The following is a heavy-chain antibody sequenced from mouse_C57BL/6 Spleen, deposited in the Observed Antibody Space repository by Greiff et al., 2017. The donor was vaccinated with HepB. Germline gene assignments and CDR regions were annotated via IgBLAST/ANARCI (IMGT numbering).Heavy chain of an antibody. CDR3: AREDSAYDYDRAYWYCDV. CDR2: ISYDGSN. D-gene: IGHD2-4*01. J-gene: IGHJ1*03. V-gene: IGHV3-6*01. Sequence: EVKLLESGPGLVKPSQSLSLTCSVTGYSITSGYYWNWIRQFPGNKLEWMGYISYDGSNNYNPSLKNRISITRDTSKNQFFLKLNSVTTEDTATYYCAREDSAYDYDRAYWYCDVWGTGTTVTVSS. CDR1: GYSITSGYY.